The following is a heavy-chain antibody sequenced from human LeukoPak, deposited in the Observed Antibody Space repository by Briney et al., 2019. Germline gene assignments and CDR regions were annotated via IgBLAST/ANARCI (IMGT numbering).Heavy chain of an antibody. CDR1: GFGVHTFA. CDR3: ARTGALYYMDV. Sequence: GSLRLSCAVSGFGVHTFAMSWVRQAPGKGLEWLASITKYDGRLYYADSVRGRFTISRDTSQNELYLQMNSLRAEDTAVYYCARTGALYYMDVWGKGTTVTVSS. CDR2: ITKYDGRL. D-gene: IGHD1-14*01. V-gene: IGHV3-21*06. J-gene: IGHJ6*03.